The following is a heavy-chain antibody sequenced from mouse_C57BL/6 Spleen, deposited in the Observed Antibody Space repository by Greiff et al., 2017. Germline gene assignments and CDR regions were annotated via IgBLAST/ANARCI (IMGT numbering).Heavy chain of an antibody. CDR2: ISSGSSTI. CDR1: GFTFSDYG. CDR3: ARGGIYYDYDFDY. V-gene: IGHV5-17*01. Sequence: EVHLVESGGGLVKPGGSLKLSCAASGFTFSDYGMHWVRQAPEKGLEWVAYISSGSSTIYYADTVKGRFTISRDNAKNTLFLRMTSLRSEDTAMYYCARGGIYYDYDFDYWGQGTTLTVSS. J-gene: IGHJ2*01. D-gene: IGHD2-4*01.